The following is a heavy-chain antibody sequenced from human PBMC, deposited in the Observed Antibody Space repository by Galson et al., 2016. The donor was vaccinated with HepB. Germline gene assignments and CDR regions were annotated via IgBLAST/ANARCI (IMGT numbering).Heavy chain of an antibody. Sequence: SLRLSCAASGFTFSNAWMSWVRQAPGKGLDWVAVISHNGNYKYYADSVKGRFTISRDNSKTTVYLQMNSLRAEDTAVYYCAKDPSRLLEAGRLDSWGQGTLVTVSS. J-gene: IGHJ4*02. V-gene: IGHV3-30*18. D-gene: IGHD6-19*01. CDR1: GFTFSNAW. CDR3: AKDPSRLLEAGRLDS. CDR2: ISHNGNYK.